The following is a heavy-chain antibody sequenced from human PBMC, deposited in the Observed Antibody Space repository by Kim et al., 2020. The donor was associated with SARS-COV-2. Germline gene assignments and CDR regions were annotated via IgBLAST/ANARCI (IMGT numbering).Heavy chain of an antibody. V-gene: IGHV3-30*18. CDR2: ISYDGSNK. CDR3: AKRASTTGTQGRLAQDY. J-gene: IGHJ4*02. CDR1: GFTFSSYG. Sequence: GGSLRLSCAASGFTFSSYGMHWVRQAPGKGLEWVAVISYDGSNKYYADSVKGRFTISRDNSKNTLYLQMNSLRAEDTAVYYCAKRASTTGTQGRLAQDYWGQGTLVTVSS. D-gene: IGHD1-1*01.